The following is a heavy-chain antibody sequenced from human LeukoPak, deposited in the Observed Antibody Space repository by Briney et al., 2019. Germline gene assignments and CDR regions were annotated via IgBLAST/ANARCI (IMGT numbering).Heavy chain of an antibody. J-gene: IGHJ3*02. CDR1: GGSISSGGYS. CDR3: AREWSYYDSSGYFDAFDI. CDR2: IYHSGST. Sequence: PSGTLSLTCAVSGGSISSGGYSWSCIRQPPGKGLECIGSIYHSGSTYYNPSLKSRVTISVDTSKNQFSLKLSSVTAADTAVYYCAREWSYYDSSGYFDAFDIWGQGTMVTVSS. V-gene: IGHV4-39*07. D-gene: IGHD3-22*01.